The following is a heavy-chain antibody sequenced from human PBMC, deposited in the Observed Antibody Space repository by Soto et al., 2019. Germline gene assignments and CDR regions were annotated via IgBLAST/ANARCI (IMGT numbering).Heavy chain of an antibody. J-gene: IGHJ6*03. D-gene: IGHD3-10*01. CDR1: GFTFSDYY. Sequence: GESLKISCAASGFTFSDYYMSWIRQAPGKGLEWVSYISSSGSTIYYADSVKGRFTISRDNAKNSLYLQMNSLRAEDTAVYYCARHYLGSGSYYNRHHYYYMDVWGKGTTVTVSS. CDR2: ISSSGSTI. V-gene: IGHV3-11*01. CDR3: ARHYLGSGSYYNRHHYYYMDV.